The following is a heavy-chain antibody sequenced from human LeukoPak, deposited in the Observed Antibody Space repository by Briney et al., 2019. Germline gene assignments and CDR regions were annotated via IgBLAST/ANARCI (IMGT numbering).Heavy chain of an antibody. Sequence: SETLSLTCAVSGYSISSGYYWGWIRQPPGKGLEWIGSIYHSGSTYYNPSLKSRVTISVDTSKNQFSLKLSSVTAAATAVYYCARLRENGDYGIDYWGQGTLVTVSS. CDR3: ARLRENGDYGIDY. CDR2: IYHSGST. D-gene: IGHD4-17*01. J-gene: IGHJ4*02. V-gene: IGHV4-38-2*01. CDR1: GYSISSGYY.